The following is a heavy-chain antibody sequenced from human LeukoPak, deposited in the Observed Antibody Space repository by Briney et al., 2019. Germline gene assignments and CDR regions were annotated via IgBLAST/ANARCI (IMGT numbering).Heavy chain of an antibody. J-gene: IGHJ4*02. CDR3: AKVKAEAGTGDY. V-gene: IGHV3-21*01. D-gene: IGHD6-13*01. Sequence: GGSLRLSCAASGFTFNSYNMNWVRQALGKGLEWVSSISSSSSYIYYADSVKGRFTISRDNAKNSLYLQMNSLRAEDTAVYYCAKVKAEAGTGDYWGQGTLVTVSS. CDR1: GFTFNSYN. CDR2: ISSSSSYI.